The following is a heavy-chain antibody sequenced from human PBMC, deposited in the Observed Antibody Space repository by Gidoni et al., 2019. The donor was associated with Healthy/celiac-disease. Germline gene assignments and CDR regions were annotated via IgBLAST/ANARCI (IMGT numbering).Heavy chain of an antibody. CDR1: GGSISSSSYY. CDR3: ATNPAAGDGHPDGVFDI. D-gene: IGHD1-26*01. J-gene: IGHJ3*02. CDR2: IYYSGST. V-gene: IGHV4-39*01. Sequence: QLQLQESGPGLVKPSETLSLTCTVSGGSISSSSYYWGWIRQPPGKGLEWIGSIYYSGSTYYNPSLKSRVTISVDTSKTQFSLKLSSVTAADTAVYYCATNPAAGDGHPDGVFDIWGQGTMVTVSS.